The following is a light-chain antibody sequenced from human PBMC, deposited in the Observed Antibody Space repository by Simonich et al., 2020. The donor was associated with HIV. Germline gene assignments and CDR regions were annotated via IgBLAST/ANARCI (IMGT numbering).Light chain of an antibody. Sequence: EIVMTQSPATLSVSPGERATLSCRASQSVSSNLAWYQQKPGQAPRLRIYGASTRATGIPARFSGSGSGTDFTLTISSLEPEDFAVYYCQQRSNWLTFGGGTKVEIK. CDR2: GAS. CDR3: QQRSNWLT. CDR1: QSVSSN. V-gene: IGKV3-11*01. J-gene: IGKJ4*01.